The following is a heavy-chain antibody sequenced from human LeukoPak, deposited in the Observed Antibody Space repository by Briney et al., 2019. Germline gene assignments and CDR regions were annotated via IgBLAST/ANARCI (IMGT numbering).Heavy chain of an antibody. CDR2: ISGSGDKT. Sequence: GGSLRLSCAATGFTFSSYAMSWVRQAPGKGLEWVSLISGSGDKTYYADSVKGRFTISRDNSKNTLYLQVNSLRADDTAVYYCAKDDPNDYKPWIYWGQGTLVIVSS. D-gene: IGHD4-11*01. CDR1: GFTFSSYA. V-gene: IGHV3-23*01. J-gene: IGHJ4*02. CDR3: AKDDPNDYKPWIY.